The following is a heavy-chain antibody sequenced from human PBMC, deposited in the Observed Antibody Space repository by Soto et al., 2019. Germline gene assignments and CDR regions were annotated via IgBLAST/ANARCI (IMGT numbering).Heavy chain of an antibody. V-gene: IGHV3-33*01. CDR1: GFTFGSYG. CDR2: IYYDGSTE. J-gene: IGHJ4*02. CDR3: ARYFGTSGWFYYFDY. Sequence: GGPLRLSCAASGFTFGSYGMQWVRQAPGKGLERVAFIYYDGSTEYYTDSAKGRFTISRDNSKNTVDLQMNSLSAEDTAVYYCARYFGTSGWFYYFDYWGQGTQVTVSS. D-gene: IGHD6-19*01.